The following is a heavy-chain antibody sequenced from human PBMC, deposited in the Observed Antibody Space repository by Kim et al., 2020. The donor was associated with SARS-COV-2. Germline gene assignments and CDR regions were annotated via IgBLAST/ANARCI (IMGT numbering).Heavy chain of an antibody. CDR3: ARDARGDY. V-gene: IGHV1-18*01. J-gene: IGHJ4*02. D-gene: IGHD3-10*01. CDR2: KGNT. Sequence: KGNTNYAQKLQGRVTMTTDTSTSTAYMELRSLRSDDTAVYYCARDARGDYWGQGTLVTVSS.